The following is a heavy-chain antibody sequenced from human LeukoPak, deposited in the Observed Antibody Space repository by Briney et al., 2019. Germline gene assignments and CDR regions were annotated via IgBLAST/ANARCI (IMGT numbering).Heavy chain of an antibody. V-gene: IGHV3-30*02. CDR3: AKDLSSWGPSSDPFDI. J-gene: IGHJ3*02. D-gene: IGHD3-16*01. Sequence: GGSLRLSCAASGFTLSSYGMHWVRQAPGKGLEWVAFIRYDGSNKYYADSVKGRFTISRDNSKNTLYLQMNSLRAEDTAVYYCAKDLSSWGPSSDPFDIWGQGTMVTVSS. CDR1: GFTLSSYG. CDR2: IRYDGSNK.